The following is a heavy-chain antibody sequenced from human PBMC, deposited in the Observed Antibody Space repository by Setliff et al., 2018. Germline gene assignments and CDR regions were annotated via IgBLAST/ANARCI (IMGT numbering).Heavy chain of an antibody. J-gene: IGHJ4*02. D-gene: IGHD3-10*01. CDR2: FDPEDGET. CDR1: GYTLTELS. CDR3: APLTRRYGSGSYPLDY. V-gene: IGHV1-24*01. Sequence: ASVKVSCKVSGYTLTELSMHWVRQAPGKGLEWMGGFDPEDGETIYAQKLQGRVTMTEDTSTDTAYMELSSLRSEDTAVYYCAPLTRRYGSGSYPLDYWGQGTLVTVSS.